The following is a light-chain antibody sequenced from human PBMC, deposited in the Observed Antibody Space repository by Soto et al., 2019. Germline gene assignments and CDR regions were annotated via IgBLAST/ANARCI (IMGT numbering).Light chain of an antibody. CDR2: GAA. J-gene: IGKJ1*01. CDR3: QHYGDART. Sequence: VLTQSPGTLSLSPGERATLSCRASQSVSSSFLAWYQQKPGQAPRLLIYGAASRPTGTPDRISGSGYRTDFSLSISRLEPEDFAVYYCQHYGDARTFGQGTKVDIK. CDR1: QSVSSSF. V-gene: IGKV3-20*01.